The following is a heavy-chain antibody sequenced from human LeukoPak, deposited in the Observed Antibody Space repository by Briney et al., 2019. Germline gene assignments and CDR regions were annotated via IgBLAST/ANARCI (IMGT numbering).Heavy chain of an antibody. CDR3: AREPAVAGITALDY. J-gene: IGHJ4*02. CDR2: MYNSDSP. CDR1: GASISSYY. V-gene: IGHV4-4*07. Sequence: PSETLSLTCTVSGASISSYYWTWIRQPAGKGLEWIGRMYNSDSPNYNPSLKSRVTMSVDTSKNQVSLRLTSVTAADTAVYYCAREPAVAGITALDYWGQGTLATVSS. D-gene: IGHD6-19*01.